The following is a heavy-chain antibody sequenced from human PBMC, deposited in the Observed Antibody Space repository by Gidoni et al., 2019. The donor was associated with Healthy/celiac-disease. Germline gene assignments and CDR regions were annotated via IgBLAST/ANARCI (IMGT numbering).Heavy chain of an antibody. CDR3: ARGGFQLFLALFDY. V-gene: IGHV3-21*01. CDR1: GFTFSSYS. D-gene: IGHD3-3*01. CDR2: ISSSSSYI. J-gene: IGHJ4*02. Sequence: EVQLVESGGGLVKPGGSLRLSCAASGFTFSSYSMNWVRQAPGKGLEWVSSISSSSSYIYYADSVKGRFTISRDNAKNSLYLQMNSLRAEDTAVYYCARGGFQLFLALFDYWGQGTLVTVSS.